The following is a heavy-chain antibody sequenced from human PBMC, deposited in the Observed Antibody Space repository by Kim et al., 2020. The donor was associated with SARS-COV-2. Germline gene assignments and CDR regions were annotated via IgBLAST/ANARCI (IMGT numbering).Heavy chain of an antibody. V-gene: IGHV3-7*04. CDR3: ARVYGDYDYYFDY. J-gene: IGHJ4*02. CDR1: GFTFSSYW. D-gene: IGHD4-17*01. CDR2: IKQDGSEK. Sequence: GGPLRLSCAASGFTFSSYWMSWVRQAPGKGLEGEANIKQDGSEKYYVDSVKGRFTISRDNAKNSLYRQMNSLRAEDTAVYYCARVYGDYDYYFDYWGQGTLVTVSS.